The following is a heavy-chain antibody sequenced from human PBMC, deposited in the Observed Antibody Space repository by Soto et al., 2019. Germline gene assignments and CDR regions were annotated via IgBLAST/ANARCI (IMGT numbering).Heavy chain of an antibody. CDR3: ARAGLSYGHLLF. V-gene: IGHV4-30-4*01. CDR1: GGPIKTGDYY. Sequence: SETLSLTCNVSGGPIKTGDYYWNWIRQPPGKGLEWIGYVFYSGATNYSPSLKSRAAISMDTSKNQFSLSLTSVTAADTAVYYCARAGLSYGHLLFWGQGIRVTVSS. J-gene: IGHJ4*02. CDR2: VFYSGAT. D-gene: IGHD3-10*01.